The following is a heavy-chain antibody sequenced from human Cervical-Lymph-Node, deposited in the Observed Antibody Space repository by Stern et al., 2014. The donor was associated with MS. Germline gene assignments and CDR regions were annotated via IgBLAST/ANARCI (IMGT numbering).Heavy chain of an antibody. Sequence: EVQLVESGGGLVKPGGSLRLSCAASGFTFGNAWMSWVRQAPGKGLEWVGRIKSKTDGGTTDYAAPVKGRFTISRDDSKNTLYLQMNSLKTEDTAVYYCTTDRHGYCSSTSCSNWFDPWGQGTLVTVSS. CDR1: GFTFGNAW. V-gene: IGHV3-15*01. D-gene: IGHD2-2*01. CDR2: IKSKTDGGTT. CDR3: TTDRHGYCSSTSCSNWFDP. J-gene: IGHJ5*02.